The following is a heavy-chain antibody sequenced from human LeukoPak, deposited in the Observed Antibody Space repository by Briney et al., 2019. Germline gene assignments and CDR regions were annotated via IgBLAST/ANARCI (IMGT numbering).Heavy chain of an antibody. Sequence: GGSLRLSCAASGFTFSSYSMNWVRQAPGKGLEWVSYISSSSSTIYYADSVKGRFTISRDNAKNSLYLQMNSLRAEDTAVYYCARDLLATGSNGFDYWGQGTLVTVSS. V-gene: IGHV3-48*01. CDR3: ARDLLATGSNGFDY. J-gene: IGHJ4*02. CDR2: ISSSSSTI. CDR1: GFTFSSYS. D-gene: IGHD4-11*01.